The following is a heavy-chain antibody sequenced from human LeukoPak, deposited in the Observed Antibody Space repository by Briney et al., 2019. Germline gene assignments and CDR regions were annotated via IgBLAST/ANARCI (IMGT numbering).Heavy chain of an antibody. V-gene: IGHV4-4*02. CDR2: ISRSGLT. Sequence: SGTLSLTCGVSGGSISSTNWYSWVRQPPGQGLEWIGEISRSGLTNYNPSLQSRVTMSLDKSKNLLSLTLTSVTAADTAVYYCSRESGAFSPFGYWGQGTLVTVTS. D-gene: IGHD1-26*01. J-gene: IGHJ4*02. CDR3: SRESGAFSPFGY. CDR1: GGSISSTNW.